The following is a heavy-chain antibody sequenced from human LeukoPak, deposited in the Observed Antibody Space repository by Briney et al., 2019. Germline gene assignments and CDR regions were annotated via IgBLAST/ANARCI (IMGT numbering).Heavy chain of an antibody. CDR1: GFTLSPYT. CDR2: ISSNGGTS. Sequence: PGGSLRLSCAASGFTLSPYTMHWVRQAPGKGLEYVSAISSNGGTSFYANSVKGRFTISRDNSKNTPYLQMGSLRAEDMAVYYCARPYSSTWYFAFDIWGRGTMVTVSS. CDR3: ARPYSSTWYFAFDI. D-gene: IGHD6-13*01. J-gene: IGHJ3*02. V-gene: IGHV3-64*01.